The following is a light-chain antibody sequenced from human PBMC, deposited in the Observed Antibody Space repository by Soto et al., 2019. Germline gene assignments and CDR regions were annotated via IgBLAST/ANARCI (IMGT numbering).Light chain of an antibody. J-gene: IGKJ5*01. CDR3: QQLFDSPIT. CDR1: QDTRNY. V-gene: IGKV1-33*01. Sequence: DIQVTQSPPSLSASVGDRVTITCRATQDTRNYLNWYQVKPGKAPKLLIYDGSNLEIGVPSRFGGSASGTEFSLTITSLQPQDFATYYCQQLFDSPITFGQGTRPEI. CDR2: DGS.